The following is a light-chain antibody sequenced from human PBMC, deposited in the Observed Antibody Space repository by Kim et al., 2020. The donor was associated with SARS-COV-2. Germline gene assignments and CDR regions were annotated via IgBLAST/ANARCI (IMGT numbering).Light chain of an antibody. CDR2: GAS. V-gene: IGKV3-20*01. J-gene: IGKJ1*01. CDR1: QSISSND. Sequence: SPGERATLTCRASQSISSNDLAWYHQKPGQTPRLLIYGASTRGTGIPDRFSGSGSGTDFTLTISRLEPEDFAVYYCQQYGSSPWTFGQGTKVEIK. CDR3: QQYGSSPWT.